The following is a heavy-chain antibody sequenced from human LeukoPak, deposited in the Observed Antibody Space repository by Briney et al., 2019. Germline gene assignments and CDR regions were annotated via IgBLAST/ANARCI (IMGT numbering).Heavy chain of an antibody. CDR2: ISSTGTTI. Sequence: GGSLRLSCAASGFTFSSYAMSWIRQAPGKGLEWVSFISSTGTTIYYADSVKGRFTISRDNAKNSLYLQMHSLKAEDTAVYYCARDLLAVVVPSAHSEYFQHWGQGTLVTVSS. D-gene: IGHD2-2*01. CDR3: ARDLLAVVVPSAHSEYFQH. J-gene: IGHJ1*01. V-gene: IGHV3-11*01. CDR1: GFTFSSYA.